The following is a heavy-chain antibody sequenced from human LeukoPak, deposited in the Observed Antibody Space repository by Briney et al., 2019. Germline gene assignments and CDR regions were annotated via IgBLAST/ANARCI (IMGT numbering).Heavy chain of an antibody. J-gene: IGHJ6*02. CDR3: ARDGTYGDYNYYYGLDV. CDR2: ISGSSSTI. D-gene: IGHD4-17*01. CDR1: GFTFSPYF. Sequence: GGSLRLSCAASGFTFSPYFMNWVRQAPGKGLEWVSYISGSSSTIYYADSVKGRFTISRDNAKNPLYLQMNSLRDEDTAVYYCARDGTYGDYNYYYGLDVWGQGTPVTDSS. V-gene: IGHV3-48*02.